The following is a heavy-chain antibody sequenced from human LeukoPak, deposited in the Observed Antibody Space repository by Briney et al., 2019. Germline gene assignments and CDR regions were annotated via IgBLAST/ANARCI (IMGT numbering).Heavy chain of an antibody. V-gene: IGHV4-34*01. Sequence: PSETLSLTCAVYGGSFSGYYWSWIRQPPGKGLEWIGEINHSGSTNYNPSLKSRVTISVDTSKNQFSLKLSSVTAAGTAVYYCARRIVSSSSGFDYWGQGTLVTASS. J-gene: IGHJ4*02. CDR3: ARRIVSSSSGFDY. D-gene: IGHD6-6*01. CDR2: INHSGST. CDR1: GGSFSGYY.